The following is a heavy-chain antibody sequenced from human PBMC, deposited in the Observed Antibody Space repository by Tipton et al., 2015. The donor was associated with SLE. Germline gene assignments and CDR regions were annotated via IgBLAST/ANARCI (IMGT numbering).Heavy chain of an antibody. J-gene: IGHJ6*02. CDR2: VYDSGTT. CDR1: GDYITSDIYY. CDR3: ARVVAVAGIHYYSVDI. D-gene: IGHD6-19*01. V-gene: IGHV4-39*06. Sequence: TLSLTCFVSGDYITSDIYYWGWIRQPPGKGLEWIGSVYDSGTTYYNPSLKSRVTMSVDTSKTQFPLKLNSLTAADTAVYYCARVVAVAGIHYYSVDIWGQGTTVTVSS.